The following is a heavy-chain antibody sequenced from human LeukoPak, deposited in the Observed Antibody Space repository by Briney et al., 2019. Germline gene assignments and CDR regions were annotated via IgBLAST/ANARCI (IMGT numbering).Heavy chain of an antibody. D-gene: IGHD3-16*01. CDR1: GITFSNYA. V-gene: IGHV3-30-3*01. J-gene: IGHJ4*02. CDR2: ISYDGTSK. Sequence: GRSLRLSCAASGITFSNYAMHWVRQAPGKGLECVAVISYDGTSKHYADSVKGRFTISRDNSKNMLYLQVDSLRVEDTAVYYCARDLSGGGLDYWGQGTLVTVSS. CDR3: ARDLSGGGLDY.